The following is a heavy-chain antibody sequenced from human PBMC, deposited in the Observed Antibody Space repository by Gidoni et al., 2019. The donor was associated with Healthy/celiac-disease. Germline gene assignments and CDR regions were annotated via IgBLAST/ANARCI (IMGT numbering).Heavy chain of an antibody. CDR2: IWYDGSNK. Sequence: QVQLVESGGGVVQPGRSLRLSCAASGFTFSSYGMHWVRQAPGKGLEWVAVIWYDGSNKYYADSVKGRFTISRDNSKNTLYLQMNSLRAEDTAVYYCARERGERAIIYFDYWGQGTLVTVSS. CDR1: GFTFSSYG. D-gene: IGHD3-16*01. J-gene: IGHJ4*02. V-gene: IGHV3-33*01. CDR3: ARERGERAIIYFDY.